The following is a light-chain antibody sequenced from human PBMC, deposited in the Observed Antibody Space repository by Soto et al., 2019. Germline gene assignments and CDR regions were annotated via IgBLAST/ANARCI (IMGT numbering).Light chain of an antibody. CDR3: QQYGSSPRT. V-gene: IGKV3-20*01. J-gene: IGKJ1*01. Sequence: EIVLTQSPGTLPLSPGERATLSCRASQSVNSGDLAWYQHKPGQAPRLLLYGTSNRATGVPDRFNGSGSGTDFTFTISRLQPEDFAVYYCQQYGSSPRTFGQWTKVEVK. CDR1: QSVNSGD. CDR2: GTS.